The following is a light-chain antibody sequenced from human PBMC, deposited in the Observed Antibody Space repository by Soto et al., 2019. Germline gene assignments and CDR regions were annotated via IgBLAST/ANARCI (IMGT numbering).Light chain of an antibody. CDR1: SSDVGGYNY. CDR3: CSYAGSSNYV. Sequence: QSALTQPHSVSGSPGQSVTISCTGTSSDVGGYNYVSWYQQHPGKAPKLMIYDVSKRPSGVPDRFSGSKSGNTASLTISGLQAEDEADYYCCSYAGSSNYVFGTGTKLTVL. CDR2: DVS. J-gene: IGLJ1*01. V-gene: IGLV2-11*01.